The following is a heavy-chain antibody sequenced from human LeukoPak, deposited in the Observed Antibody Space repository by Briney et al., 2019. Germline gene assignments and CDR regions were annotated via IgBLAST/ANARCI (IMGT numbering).Heavy chain of an antibody. CDR1: GGSISSGSYS. J-gene: IGHJ5*02. D-gene: IGHD3-16*01. V-gene: IGHV4-61*02. CDR3: ARERAMGYNWFDP. Sequence: SETLSLTCTVSGGSISSGSYSWSWIRQPAGKGLEWIGRIYTSGSTNYNPSLKSRVTISVDTSKNQFSLKLSSVTAADTAVYYCARERAMGYNWFDPWGQGTLVTVSS. CDR2: IYTSGST.